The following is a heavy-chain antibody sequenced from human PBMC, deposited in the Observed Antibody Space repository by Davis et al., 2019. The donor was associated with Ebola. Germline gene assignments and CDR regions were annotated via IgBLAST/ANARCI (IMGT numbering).Heavy chain of an antibody. CDR2: INPNSGGT. Sequence: ASVKVSCKTSGYTFTGYYMQWVRQAPGQGLEWMGWINPNSGGTNYAQTFQGRVTMTRDTSISTAYMELSSLRAEDTAVYYCARARGGTEYDAFDIWGQGTMVTVSS. CDR3: ARARGGTEYDAFDI. CDR1: GYTFTGYY. J-gene: IGHJ3*02. D-gene: IGHD2-8*02. V-gene: IGHV1-2*02.